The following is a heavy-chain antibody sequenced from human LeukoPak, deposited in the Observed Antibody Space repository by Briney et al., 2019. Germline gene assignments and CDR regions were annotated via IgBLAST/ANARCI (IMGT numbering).Heavy chain of an antibody. CDR2: ISTSSSYI. J-gene: IGHJ4*02. CDR3: ARGTTH. D-gene: IGHD1/OR15-1a*01. V-gene: IGHV3-21*04. CDR1: GFTVSSNS. Sequence: GGSLRLSCTVSGFTVSSNSMSWVRQAPGKGLEWVSSISTSSSYIDYADSVKGRFTISRDNAKNSLYLQMNSLRADDTAVFYCARGTTHWGQGTLITVSS.